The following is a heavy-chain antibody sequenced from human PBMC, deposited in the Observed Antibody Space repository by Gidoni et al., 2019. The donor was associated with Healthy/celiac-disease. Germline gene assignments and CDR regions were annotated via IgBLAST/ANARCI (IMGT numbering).Heavy chain of an antibody. V-gene: IGHV1-58*01. J-gene: IGHJ6*02. Sequence: QMQLVQSGPEVKKPGTSVKVSCKASGFTFTSSAVQWVRQARGQRLEWIGWIVVGSGNTNYAQKFQERVAITRDMSTSTAYMELSSLRSEDTAVYYCAADWMGGGSGYYYGMDVWGQGTTVTVSS. D-gene: IGHD2-15*01. CDR1: GFTFTSSA. CDR3: AADWMGGGSGYYYGMDV. CDR2: IVVGSGNT.